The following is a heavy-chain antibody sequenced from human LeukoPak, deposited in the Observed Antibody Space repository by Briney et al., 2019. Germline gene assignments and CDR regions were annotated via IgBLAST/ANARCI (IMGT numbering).Heavy chain of an antibody. Sequence: GGSLRLSCAASGFTFSSYWMHWVRQAPGNGLVWVSRINSDGSSTSYADSVKGRFTISRDNAKNTLYLQMNSLRAEDTAVYYCARDQGDSSSWGWTGGDWFDPWGQGTLVTVSS. CDR2: INSDGSST. V-gene: IGHV3-74*01. J-gene: IGHJ5*02. D-gene: IGHD6-6*01. CDR1: GFTFSSYW. CDR3: ARDQGDSSSWGWTGGDWFDP.